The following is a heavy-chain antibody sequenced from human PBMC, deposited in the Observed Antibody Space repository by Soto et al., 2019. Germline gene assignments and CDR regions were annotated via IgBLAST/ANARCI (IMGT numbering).Heavy chain of an antibody. CDR1: GDSVSSNTAS. CDR3: AKGDNLGPKTGYAFDP. Sequence: PSQTLSLTCAISGDSVSSNTASWHWIRQSPSRGLEWLVRTYFRSKWYNDYAVSVKSRILINPDTSNNQFSLQLNSVTPEDTAVYFCAKGDNLGPKTGYAFDPWGQGIMVTVSS. D-gene: IGHD5-12*01. CDR2: TYFRSKWYN. V-gene: IGHV6-1*01. J-gene: IGHJ5*02.